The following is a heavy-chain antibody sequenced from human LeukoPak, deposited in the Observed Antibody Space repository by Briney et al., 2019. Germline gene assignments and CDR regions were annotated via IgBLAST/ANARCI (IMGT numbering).Heavy chain of an antibody. CDR2: IKQDGSEK. V-gene: IGHV3-7*01. J-gene: IGHJ4*02. CDR3: ARRPHYYDRSGYYSRHY. Sequence: GGSLRLSCAASGFAFSSYWMSWVRQAPGKGLEWVANIKQDGSEKYYVDSVKGRFTISRDNAKNSLYLQMNSLRAEDTAVYYCARRPHYYDRSGYYSRHYWGQGTLVTVSS. CDR1: GFAFSSYW. D-gene: IGHD3-22*01.